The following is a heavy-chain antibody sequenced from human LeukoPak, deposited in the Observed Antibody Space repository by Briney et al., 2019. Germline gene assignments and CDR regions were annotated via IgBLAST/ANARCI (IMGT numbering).Heavy chain of an antibody. V-gene: IGHV3-23*01. Sequence: GGSLRLSCAASGFTFGSHAMSRVRQTPTKGLEWVSAISGDGGATYYADSVKGRFTISRDNSKNTLSLQMNGLRADDTAVYYCAREYSKYPSNWFDPWGQGTLVTVSS. D-gene: IGHD4-11*01. CDR1: GFTFGSHA. CDR3: AREYSKYPSNWFDP. CDR2: ISGDGGAT. J-gene: IGHJ5*02.